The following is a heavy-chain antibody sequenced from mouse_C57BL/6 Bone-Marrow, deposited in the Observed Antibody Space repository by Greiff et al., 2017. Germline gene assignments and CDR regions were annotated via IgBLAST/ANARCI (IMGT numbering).Heavy chain of an antibody. CDR1: GYSITSGYY. Sequence: EVQLQQSGPGLVKPSQSLSLTCSVTGYSITSGYYWNWIRQFPGNKLEWMGYISYDGSNNYNPSLKNRISITRDTSKNQFFLKLNSVTTEDTATYYCATYYYGSRGWYFDVWGTGTTVTVSS. J-gene: IGHJ1*03. V-gene: IGHV3-6*01. CDR2: ISYDGSN. CDR3: ATYYYGSRGWYFDV. D-gene: IGHD1-1*01.